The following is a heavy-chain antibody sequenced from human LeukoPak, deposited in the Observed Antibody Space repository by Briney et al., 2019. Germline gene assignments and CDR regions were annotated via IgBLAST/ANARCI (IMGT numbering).Heavy chain of an antibody. V-gene: IGHV4-4*07. CDR1: AGSISSYY. CDR2: IQTSGDI. CDR3: ASNDYGGKING. Sequence: PSETLSLTCTVSAGSISSYYWSWIRQPAGKGLEWIGRIQTSGDIKYNPSLKSRVTISVDTSKNQFSLKLSSVTAADTAVYYCASNDYGGKINGWGQGTLVTVSS. D-gene: IGHD4-23*01. J-gene: IGHJ4*02.